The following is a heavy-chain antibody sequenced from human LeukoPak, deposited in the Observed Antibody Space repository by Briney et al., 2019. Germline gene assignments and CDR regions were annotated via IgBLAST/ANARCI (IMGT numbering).Heavy chain of an antibody. J-gene: IGHJ4*02. D-gene: IGHD1-1*01. CDR1: GYAFTYYY. Sequence: GASVKVSCKTSGYAFTYYYIHWVRQAPGQGREWMGWIDPSNGGQNYAQKFQGSVTMTRDTSISTAYMELSRLTSDDTAVYYCAREVWKYDYWGQGTLVIVSS. CDR3: AREVWKYDY. CDR2: IDPSNGGQ. V-gene: IGHV1-2*02.